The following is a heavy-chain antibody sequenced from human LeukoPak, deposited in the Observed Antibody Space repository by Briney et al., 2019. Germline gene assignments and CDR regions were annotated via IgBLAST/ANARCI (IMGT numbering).Heavy chain of an antibody. Sequence: SETLSLTCTVSGYPISSGYYWGWIRPPPGKGLEWIGSIYHSGSTYYNPSLKSRVTISVDTSKNQFSLKLSSVTAADTAVYYCARDRAFDIWGQGTMVTVSS. CDR2: IYHSGST. CDR1: GYPISSGYY. CDR3: ARDRAFDI. J-gene: IGHJ3*02. V-gene: IGHV4-38-2*02.